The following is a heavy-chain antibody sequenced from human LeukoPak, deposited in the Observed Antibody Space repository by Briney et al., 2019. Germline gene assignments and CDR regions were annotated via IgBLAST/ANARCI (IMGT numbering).Heavy chain of an antibody. CDR3: ARDQGLLVVAGRFGY. V-gene: IGHV3-33*05. CDR2: ISDDGSST. CDR1: GFTFSSYG. D-gene: IGHD6-19*01. Sequence: QSGRSLRLSCAASGFTFSSYGMHWVRQAPGKGLEWVAVISDDGSSTHYADSVKGRFTISRDNSKDTLYLQMNSLRAEDTAVYYCARDQGLLVVAGRFGYWGQGTLVTVSS. J-gene: IGHJ4*02.